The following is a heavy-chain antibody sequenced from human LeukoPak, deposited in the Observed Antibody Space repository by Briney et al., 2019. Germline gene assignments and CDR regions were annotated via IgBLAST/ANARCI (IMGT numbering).Heavy chain of an antibody. CDR2: VDPEDGET. D-gene: IGHD2-2*01. Sequence: ATVKISCKASGYTFTDYYMHWVQPARGKGLAWMGRVDPEDGETICAEKFQGRVTITADTSTDTAYMELSSLRSEDTAVYYCATRQDIVVVPAAIENYYYYMDVWGKGTTVTVSS. J-gene: IGHJ6*03. CDR3: ATRQDIVVVPAAIENYYYYMDV. V-gene: IGHV1-69-2*01. CDR1: GYTFTDYY.